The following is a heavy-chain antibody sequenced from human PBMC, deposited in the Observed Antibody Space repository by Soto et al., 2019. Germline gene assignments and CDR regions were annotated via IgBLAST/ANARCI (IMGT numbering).Heavy chain of an antibody. CDR1: DFSLSNAW. V-gene: IGHV3-15*07. D-gene: IGHD4-17*01. CDR3: TTGMNTATKGFDY. J-gene: IGHJ4*02. CDR2: IRSKTDGGTI. Sequence: ESGGGLVKPGGSLRLSCAASDFSLSNAWMNWVRQAPGRGLEWIGRIRSKTDGGTIDYAAPVKGRLIISRDDSKNTLYLQMNSLKTEDTALYYCTTGMNTATKGFDYWGQGTLVSVSS.